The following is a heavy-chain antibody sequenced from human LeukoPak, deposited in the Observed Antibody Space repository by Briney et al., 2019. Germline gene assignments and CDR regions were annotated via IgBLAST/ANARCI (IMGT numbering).Heavy chain of an antibody. CDR1: GYTFTSYG. V-gene: IGHV1-18*01. CDR3: ARDSSTLTGYSLFWY. D-gene: IGHD3-9*01. Sequence: ASVKVSCKASGYTFTSYGISWVRQAPGQGLEWMGWISAYNGNTNYAQKLQGRVTMTTDTSTSTAYMELRSLRSDDTAVYYCARDSSTLTGYSLFWYWGQGTLVTVSS. J-gene: IGHJ4*02. CDR2: ISAYNGNT.